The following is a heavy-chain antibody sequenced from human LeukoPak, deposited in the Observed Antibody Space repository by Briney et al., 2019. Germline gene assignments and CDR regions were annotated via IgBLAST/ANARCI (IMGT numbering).Heavy chain of an antibody. CDR1: GFTFSSYS. J-gene: IGHJ4*02. D-gene: IGHD1-1*01. Sequence: GGSLRLSCAASGFTFSSYSMNWVRQAPGKGLEWVSSIRSVSSYIYYADSVKGRFTISRDNAKNSLYLQMNSLRAEDTAVYYCARAPGYGAAYYFDYWGQGTLVTVSS. V-gene: IGHV3-21*01. CDR3: ARAPGYGAAYYFDY. CDR2: IRSVSSYI.